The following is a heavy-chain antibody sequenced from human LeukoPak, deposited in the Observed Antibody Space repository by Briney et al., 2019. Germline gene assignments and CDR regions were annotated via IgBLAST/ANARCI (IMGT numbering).Heavy chain of an antibody. D-gene: IGHD4-17*01. V-gene: IGHV3-74*01. CDR3: ARGGLDYGDYVDGGGRT. CDR1: GFTFSSYW. CDR2: INSDGSST. J-gene: IGHJ5*02. Sequence: PGGSLRLSCAASGFTFSSYWMHWVRQAPGKGLVWVSRINSDGSSTSYADSVKGRFTISRDNAKNTLYLQMNSLRAEDTAVYCCARGGLDYGDYVDGGGRTWGQGTLVTVSS.